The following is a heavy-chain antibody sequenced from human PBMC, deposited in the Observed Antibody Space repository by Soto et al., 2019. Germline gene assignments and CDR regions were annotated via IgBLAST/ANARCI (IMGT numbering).Heavy chain of an antibody. CDR3: SSPIPRPCGSSWDVRGMDV. CDR1: GYTFTSHG. D-gene: IGHD6-13*01. V-gene: IGHV1-18*01. CDR2: ISAYNGNT. Sequence: QVQLVQSGAEVKKPGASVKVSCKASGYTFTSHGISWVRQAPGQGLEWMGWISAYNGNTNYAQKLQGRVTMTTDTSASTAYMELRSLRSDDTAVYYFSSPIPRPCGSSWDVRGMDVWGQGSTVTVSS. J-gene: IGHJ6*02.